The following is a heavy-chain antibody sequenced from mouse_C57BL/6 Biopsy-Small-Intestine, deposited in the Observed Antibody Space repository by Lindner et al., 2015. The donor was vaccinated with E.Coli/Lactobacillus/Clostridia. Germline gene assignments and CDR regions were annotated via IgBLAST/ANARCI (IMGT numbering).Heavy chain of an antibody. J-gene: IGHJ4*01. Sequence: VQLQESGGGLVKPGGSLKLSCAASGFTFSDYGMYWVRQAPEKGLEWVAYISSGSSTIYYADTVKGRFTISRDNAKNTLFLQMTSLRSEDTAMYYCARPHYYAMDYWGQGTSVTVSS. CDR2: ISSGSSTI. CDR1: GFTFSDYG. V-gene: IGHV5-17*01. CDR3: ARPHYYAMDY.